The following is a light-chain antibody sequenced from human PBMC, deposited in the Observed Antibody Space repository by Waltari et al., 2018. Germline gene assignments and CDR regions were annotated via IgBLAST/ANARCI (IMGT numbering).Light chain of an antibody. J-gene: IGKJ1*01. CDR2: WAS. CDR3: QKYVSLLPT. V-gene: IGKV4-1*01. CDR1: QSVLYISNNKHY. Sequence: DFVMTQSPDSLAVSLGAGATINCTSSQSVLYISNNKHYLTWYQQKPGQPPKLLLDWASTRESGVPQRFSGIESETDVAHTCSCLEAEDVAVYCCQKYVSLLPTLGEGTTVEIK.